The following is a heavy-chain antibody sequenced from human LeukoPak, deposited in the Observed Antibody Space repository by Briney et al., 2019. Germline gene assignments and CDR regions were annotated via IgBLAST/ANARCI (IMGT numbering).Heavy chain of an antibody. J-gene: IGHJ4*02. CDR2: IYYSGRT. Sequence: SETLSITCSVSGGYISTSNYYWGWIRQPPGKRLEWIGTIYYSGRTYYNPSLQSRVTISLDTSQNQLSLQVRSVTVVDTAVYYCARFFYYDASLPPYWGQGTLVTVSS. V-gene: IGHV4-39*01. CDR1: GGYISTSNYY. D-gene: IGHD3-16*01. CDR3: ARFFYYDASLPPY.